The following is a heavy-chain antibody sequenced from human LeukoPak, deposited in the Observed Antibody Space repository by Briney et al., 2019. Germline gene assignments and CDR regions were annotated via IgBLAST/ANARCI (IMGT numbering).Heavy chain of an antibody. J-gene: IGHJ6*02. CDR2: ISAYNGNT. D-gene: IGHD4-17*01. CDR1: GYSFTSYG. CDR3: ARDSREVTTLTYYYYGMDV. V-gene: IGHV1-18*01. Sequence: GASVKVSCKASGYSFTSYGISWVRQAPGQGLEWMGWISAYNGNTNYAQKLQGRVTMTTDTSTSTAYMELRSLRSDDTAVYYCARDSREVTTLTYYYYGMDVWGQGTTVTVSS.